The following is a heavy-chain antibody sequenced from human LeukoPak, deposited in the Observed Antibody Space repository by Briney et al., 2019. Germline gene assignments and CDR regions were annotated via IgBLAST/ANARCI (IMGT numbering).Heavy chain of an antibody. J-gene: IGHJ4*02. CDR3: AKASYGSGSYYTDY. D-gene: IGHD3-10*01. CDR2: ISGSGGST. V-gene: IGHV3-23*01. CDR1: GFTLSSYA. Sequence: GGSLRLSCAASGFTLSSYAMSWVRQAPGKGLEWVSAISGSGGSTYYADSVKGRFTISRDNSKNTLYLQMNSLRAEDTAIYYCAKASYGSGSYYTDYWGQGTLVTVSS.